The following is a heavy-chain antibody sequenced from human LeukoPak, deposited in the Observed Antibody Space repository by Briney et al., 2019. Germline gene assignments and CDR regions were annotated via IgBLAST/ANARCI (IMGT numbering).Heavy chain of an antibody. D-gene: IGHD6-13*01. V-gene: IGHV3-7*01. CDR1: GFTFSSYE. CDR3: ARRQQLDY. CDR2: IKQDGSEK. Sequence: GGSLRLSCAASGFTFSSYEMNWVRQAPGKGLEWVANIKQDGSEKYYVDSVKGRFTISRDNAKNSLYLQMNSLRAEDTAVYYCARRQQLDYWGQGTLVTVSS. J-gene: IGHJ4*02.